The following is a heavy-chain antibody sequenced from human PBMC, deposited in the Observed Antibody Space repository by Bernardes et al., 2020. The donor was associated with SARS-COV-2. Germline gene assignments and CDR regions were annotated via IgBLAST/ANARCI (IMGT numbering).Heavy chain of an antibody. J-gene: IGHJ4*02. V-gene: IGHV3-23*01. CDR2: ISGSGGST. CDR3: ATPRYHSSSWHVGPFDY. CDR1: GFTFSSYA. Sequence: GGSLRLSCAASGFTFSSYAMSWVRQAPRKGLEWVSAISGSGGSTYYADSVKGRFTISRDNSKNTLYLQMNSLRVEDTAVYYRATPRYHSSSWHVGPFDYWGQGTLVTVSS. D-gene: IGHD6-13*01.